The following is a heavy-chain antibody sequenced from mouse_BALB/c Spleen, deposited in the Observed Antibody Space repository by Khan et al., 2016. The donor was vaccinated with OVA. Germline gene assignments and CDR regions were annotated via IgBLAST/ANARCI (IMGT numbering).Heavy chain of an antibody. V-gene: IGHV1-18*01. D-gene: IGHD3-1*01. Sequence: VQLKQSGPDLVKPGASMKISCKASGYSFTAYIMNWVRRSHGKNLEWIGLINPNNGDTTYNQKFKGKATLTVDKSSSTAYMDLLSLTSEDSAVFYCTRSGYGGFAYWGQGTLVTVSA. CDR3: TRSGYGGFAY. J-gene: IGHJ3*01. CDR2: INPNNGDT. CDR1: GYSFTAYI.